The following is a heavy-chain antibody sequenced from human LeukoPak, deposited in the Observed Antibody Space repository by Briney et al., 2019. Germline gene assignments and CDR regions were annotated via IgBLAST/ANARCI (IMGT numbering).Heavy chain of an antibody. CDR1: GGSISSSSYY. Sequence: PSETLSLTCTVSGGSISSSSYYWGWIRQPPGKGLEWIGSIYYSGSTYYNPSLKSRVTISVDTSKNQFSLKLSSVTAADTAVYYCARHHFDWPPVGYFDLWGRGTLVTVSS. CDR3: ARHHFDWPPVGYFDL. CDR2: IYYSGST. V-gene: IGHV4-39*01. D-gene: IGHD3-9*01. J-gene: IGHJ2*01.